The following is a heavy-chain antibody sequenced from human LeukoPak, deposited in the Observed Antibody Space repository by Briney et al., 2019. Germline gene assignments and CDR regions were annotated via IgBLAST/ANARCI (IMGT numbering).Heavy chain of an antibody. CDR3: ARECIAAAGTCKGGFDP. CDR1: GGSISSYY. D-gene: IGHD6-13*01. V-gene: IGHV4-59*01. Sequence: SETLSLTCTVSGGSISSYYWSWIRQPPGKGLEWIGYIYYSGSTNYNPSLKSRVTISVDTSKNQFSLKLSSVTAADTAVYYCARECIAAAGTCKGGFDPWGQGTLVTVSS. CDR2: IYYSGST. J-gene: IGHJ5*02.